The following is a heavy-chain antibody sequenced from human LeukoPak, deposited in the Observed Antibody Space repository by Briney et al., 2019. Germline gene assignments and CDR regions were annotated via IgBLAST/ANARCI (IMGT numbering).Heavy chain of an antibody. Sequence: PSETLSLTCTVSGGSISRYYWSWIRQPPGKGLEWIGYIYYSGSTNYNPSLKSRVTISVETSKNQSSLTLSSVTAADTAVYYCARLRPGIAVANFDYWGQGTLVTVSS. J-gene: IGHJ4*02. CDR1: GGSISRYY. CDR3: ARLRPGIAVANFDY. V-gene: IGHV4-59*01. CDR2: IYYSGST. D-gene: IGHD6-19*01.